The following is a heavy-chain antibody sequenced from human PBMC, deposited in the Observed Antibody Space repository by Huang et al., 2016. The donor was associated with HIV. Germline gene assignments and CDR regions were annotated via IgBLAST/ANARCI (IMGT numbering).Heavy chain of an antibody. J-gene: IGHJ4*02. V-gene: IGHV3-11*01. Sequence: GSGGGLVKPGGSLRLSCAASGFTFSDYYMSWIRQAPGKGLERVSYISSSGNTIYYACSVKGRFTISRDNAKNSLYLQMNSLRAEDTAVYYCARAHLFTMISLWGQGTLVTVSS. CDR2: ISSSGNTI. D-gene: IGHD3-22*01. CDR3: ARAHLFTMISL. CDR1: GFTFSDYY.